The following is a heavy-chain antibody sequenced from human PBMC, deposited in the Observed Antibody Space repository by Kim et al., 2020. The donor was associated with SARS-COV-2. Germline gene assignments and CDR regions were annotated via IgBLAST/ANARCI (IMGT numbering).Heavy chain of an antibody. J-gene: IGHJ5*01. CDR2: VFYLGGT. CDR1: GDSINDYY. V-gene: IGHV4-59*01. CDR3: ARSSSSWNNWFDP. Sequence: SETLSLTCTVFGDSINDYYWSWIRQSPGKGLEWIGYVFYLGGTNYNPSLRSRVTISVDTSKNQFSLRLTSVTAADTAVYYCARSSSSWNNWFDPWGQGTLVTVSS. D-gene: IGHD6-13*01.